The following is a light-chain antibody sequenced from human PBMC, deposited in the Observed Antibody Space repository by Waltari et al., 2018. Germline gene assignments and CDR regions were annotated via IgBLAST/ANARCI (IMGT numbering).Light chain of an antibody. CDR2: DVS. Sequence: QSALTHPASVSGSPGQSITISCTGTSSDVGAYNYVSWYQQHPGKAHKLMIFDVSNRPSGVSNLFSGSKSGNTASLTISGLQAEDEADYYCSSYISSSTLELFGGGTSLTVL. V-gene: IGLV2-14*03. J-gene: IGLJ2*01. CDR1: SSDVGAYNY. CDR3: SSYISSSTLEL.